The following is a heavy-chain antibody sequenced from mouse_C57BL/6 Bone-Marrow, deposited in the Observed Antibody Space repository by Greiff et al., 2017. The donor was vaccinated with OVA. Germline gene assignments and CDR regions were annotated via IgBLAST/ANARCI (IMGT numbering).Heavy chain of an antibody. D-gene: IGHD2-5*01. CDR1: GFTFSSYC. V-gene: IGHV5-6*01. CDR3: ARRGYSNFYAMDD. Sequence: EVQRVESGGDLVKPGGSLKLSCAASGFTFSSYCMPWVRQTPDKRLEWVATISSGGSYTYYPDSVKGRFTISRDNAKNTLYLQMSSLKSEDTAMYYCARRGYSNFYAMDDWGQGTSVTVSS. J-gene: IGHJ4*01. CDR2: ISSGGSYT.